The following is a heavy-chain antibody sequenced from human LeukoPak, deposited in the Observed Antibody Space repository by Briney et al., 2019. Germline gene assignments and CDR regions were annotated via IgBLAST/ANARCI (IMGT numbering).Heavy chain of an antibody. V-gene: IGHV3-30*14. CDR3: ARDSDYHDGSGHYNVDY. D-gene: IGHD3-22*01. CDR2: ISNDGSNE. CDR1: GFIFSRCA. Sequence: GGSLRLSCAASGFIFSRCAMHWDRQAPGKGLEWVAVISNDGSNEYYADSVKGRFTISRDNSKNTLYLQMNSLRAEDTAVYYCARDSDYHDGSGHYNVDYWGQGSLVTVSS. J-gene: IGHJ4*02.